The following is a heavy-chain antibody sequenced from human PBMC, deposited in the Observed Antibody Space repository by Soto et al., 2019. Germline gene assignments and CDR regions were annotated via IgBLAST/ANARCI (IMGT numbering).Heavy chain of an antibody. D-gene: IGHD6-19*01. CDR1: GFPFTSYA. V-gene: IGHV3-23*05. Sequence: EVQLLESGGAFVQPGGSLRLSCAASGFPFTSYAMSWVRQAPGQGLEWVSAIGSDGTAIQYADSVKGRFTISKDNSNDMLYLQMNSLRAEDTAVYYCVRPGLTVPGTRYFDHWGQGALVTVSS. CDR2: IGSDGTAI. J-gene: IGHJ4*02. CDR3: VRPGLTVPGTRYFDH.